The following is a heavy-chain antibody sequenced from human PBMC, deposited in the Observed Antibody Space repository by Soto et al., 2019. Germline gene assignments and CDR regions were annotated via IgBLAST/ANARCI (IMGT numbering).Heavy chain of an antibody. V-gene: IGHV4-39*01. Sequence: QLQLQESGPGLVKPSETLSLTCIVSGGSISRSNYYWGWIRQSPGKGLEWIGSMHYSGSTYYNPSLKNRVTISVDTSKKQFSLKLSSVTAADTAVYYCARMSYYDSSGQYAWFDPWGQGTLVTVSS. D-gene: IGHD3-22*01. CDR1: GGSISRSNYY. J-gene: IGHJ5*02. CDR3: ARMSYYDSSGQYAWFDP. CDR2: MHYSGST.